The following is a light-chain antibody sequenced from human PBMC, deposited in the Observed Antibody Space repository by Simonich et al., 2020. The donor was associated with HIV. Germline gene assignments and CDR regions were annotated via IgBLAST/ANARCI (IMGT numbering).Light chain of an antibody. V-gene: IGLV2-14*01. CDR3: SSYTSTSTWI. Sequence: QSALTQPASVSGSPGQSITISCTGTSSDVGGYNLVSWDQQHPGKAPKLMIYDFRKRPSGFSNRFSGSKSGNTASLTISGLRAEDEAVYYCSSYTSTSTWIFGGGTKLTVL. CDR2: DFR. CDR1: SSDVGGYNL. J-gene: IGLJ2*01.